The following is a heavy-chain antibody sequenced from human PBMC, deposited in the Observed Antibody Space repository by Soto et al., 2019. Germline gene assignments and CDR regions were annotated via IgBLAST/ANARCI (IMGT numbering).Heavy chain of an antibody. D-gene: IGHD5-18*01. V-gene: IGHV1-18*01. J-gene: IGHJ6*02. CDR1: GYTFSNYG. CDR3: ARDPGFGFGYSYAFAMDV. CDR2: ISVYNGNT. Sequence: QVQLVQSGAEVKKPGASVKVSCKASGYTFSNYGISWVRQGPGQGLEGRGWISVYNGNTHYEEKVQDRIKMTTDTSTSTTYLELRSLRSDDTAVYFCARDPGFGFGYSYAFAMDVWGQGTTVTVSS.